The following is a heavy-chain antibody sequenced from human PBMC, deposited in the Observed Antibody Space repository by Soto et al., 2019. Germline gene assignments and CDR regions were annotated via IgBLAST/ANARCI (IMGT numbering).Heavy chain of an antibody. V-gene: IGHV4-39*01. CDR2: IYYSGST. CDR3: ARPLRSILTGYYIRDHAFDI. J-gene: IGHJ3*02. D-gene: IGHD3-9*01. CDR1: GGSISSSSYY. Sequence: SETLSLTCTVSGGSISSSSYYWGWIRQPPGKGLEWIGSIYYSGSTYYNPSLKSRVTISVDTSKNQFSLKLSSVTAADTAVYYCARPLRSILTGYYIRDHAFDIWGQGTMVTVSS.